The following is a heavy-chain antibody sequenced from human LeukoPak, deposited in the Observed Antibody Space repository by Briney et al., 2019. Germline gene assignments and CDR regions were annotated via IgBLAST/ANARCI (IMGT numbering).Heavy chain of an antibody. J-gene: IGHJ4*02. CDR2: ISYDGSNK. D-gene: IGHD2-21*01. Sequence: PGGSLRLSCAASGFTFSSYGMHWVRQAPGKGLEWVAVISYDGSNKYYADSVKGRFTISRDNSKNTLYLQMNSLRAEDTAVYYCAKVILGGFYYYFDSWGQGTLVTVSS. V-gene: IGHV3-30*18. CDR1: GFTFSSYG. CDR3: AKVILGGFYYYFDS.